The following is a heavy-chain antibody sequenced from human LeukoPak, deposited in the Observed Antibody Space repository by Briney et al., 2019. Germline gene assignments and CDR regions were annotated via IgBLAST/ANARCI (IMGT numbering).Heavy chain of an antibody. D-gene: IGHD6-13*01. J-gene: IGHJ3*02. CDR2: IYYSGST. Sequence: SETLSLTCTVSGGSISSYYWSWIRQPPGKGLEWIGYIYYSGSTNYNPSLKSRVTISVDTSKNQFSLKLSSVTAADTAVYYCARVRGIPYSSSWSGAFDIWGQGTMLTVSS. CDR3: ARVRGIPYSSSWSGAFDI. V-gene: IGHV4-59*01. CDR1: GGSISSYY.